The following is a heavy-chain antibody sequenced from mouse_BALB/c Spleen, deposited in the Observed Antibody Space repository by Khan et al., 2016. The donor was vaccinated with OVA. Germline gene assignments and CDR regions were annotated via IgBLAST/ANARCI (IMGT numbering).Heavy chain of an antibody. J-gene: IGHJ2*01. CDR3: ASRGLRWDIDY. Sequence: QVQLQQSGAELAKPGASVKMSCKASGYTFINYWILWVKQRPGQGLEWIGYINPSTGYTEYNQNFKDKATLTADKSSSTAYMQLSSLTSEDSAVYYCASRGLRWDIDYWGQGTTLTVSS. V-gene: IGHV1-7*01. D-gene: IGHD1-1*01. CDR1: GYTFINYW. CDR2: INPSTGYT.